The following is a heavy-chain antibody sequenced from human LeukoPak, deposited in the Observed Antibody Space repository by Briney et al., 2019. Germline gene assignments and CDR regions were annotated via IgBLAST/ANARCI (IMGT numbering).Heavy chain of an antibody. Sequence: GRSLRLSCAASGFTFDDYAMHWVRQAPGKGLEWVSGISWNSGSIGYADSVKGRFTISRDNAKNSLYLQMNSLRAEDTALYYCAKGRRIAVAGNFDYWGQGTLVTVSS. CDR1: GFTFDDYA. V-gene: IGHV3-9*01. CDR2: ISWNSGSI. J-gene: IGHJ4*02. CDR3: AKGRRIAVAGNFDY. D-gene: IGHD6-19*01.